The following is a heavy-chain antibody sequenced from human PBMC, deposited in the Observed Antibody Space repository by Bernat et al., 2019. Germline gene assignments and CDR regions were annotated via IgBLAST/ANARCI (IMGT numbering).Heavy chain of an antibody. J-gene: IGHJ6*02. V-gene: IGHV3-7*03. Sequence: EVQLVESGGGLVQPGGSLRLSCAASGFTFSSYWMSWVRQAPGKGLEWVANIKQDGSEKYYVDSVKGRFTISRDNAKNSLYLQMNSLRAEDTAVYYCAGERGYYDYVWGSYRYYGMDVWGQGTTVTVSS. CDR3: AGERGYYDYVWGSYRYYGMDV. CDR1: GFTFSSYW. D-gene: IGHD3-16*02. CDR2: IKQDGSEK.